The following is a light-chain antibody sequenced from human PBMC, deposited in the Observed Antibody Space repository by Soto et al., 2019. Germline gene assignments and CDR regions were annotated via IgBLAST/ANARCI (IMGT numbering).Light chain of an antibody. J-gene: IGLJ2*01. V-gene: IGLV2-14*01. CDR3: SSLTSTNTLA. Sequence: QSALTQPASLSGSPGQSITISCTGTSSDVGGYNYVSWYQQHPGKAPKLMIYEVSYRPSGVSNRFSGSNSGNTASLTISGLQAEDEAGYYCSSLTSTNTLAFGGGTKLTVL. CDR2: EVS. CDR1: SSDVGGYNY.